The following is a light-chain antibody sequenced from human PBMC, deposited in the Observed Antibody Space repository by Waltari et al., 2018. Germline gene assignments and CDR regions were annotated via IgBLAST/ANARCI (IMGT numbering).Light chain of an antibody. CDR3: ASWDDSLNDFV. V-gene: IGLV1-44*01. CDR2: DNN. Sequence: QSVLTQPHSASGTPGQRVTISCSGRRSNLGENVVNWYQHLQGTAPKLLMSDNNQRPSGVPDRFSGSKSGTSASLAISGLQSEDEADYYCASWDDSLNDFVFGTGTKVTVL. CDR1: RSNLGENV. J-gene: IGLJ1*01.